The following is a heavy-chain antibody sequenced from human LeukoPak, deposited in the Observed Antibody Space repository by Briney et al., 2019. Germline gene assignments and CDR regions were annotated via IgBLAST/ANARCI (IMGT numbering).Heavy chain of an antibody. Sequence: SETLSLTCTASGGSISSSSYYWGWIRQPPGKGLEWIGSIYYSGSTYYNPSLKSRVTISVDTSKNQFSLKLSSVTAADTAVYYCARGHLYYDFRSGYHDAFDIWGQGTMVTVSS. V-gene: IGHV4-39*01. D-gene: IGHD3-3*01. J-gene: IGHJ3*02. CDR1: GGSISSSSYY. CDR3: ARGHLYYDFRSGYHDAFDI. CDR2: IYYSGST.